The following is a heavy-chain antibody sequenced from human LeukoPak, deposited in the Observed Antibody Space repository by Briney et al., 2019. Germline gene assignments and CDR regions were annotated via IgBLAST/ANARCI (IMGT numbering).Heavy chain of an antibody. J-gene: IGHJ6*02. V-gene: IGHV3-53*01. CDR2: IYSGGIT. CDR1: GFTVSTNY. CDR3: ARASITPGTVLDV. Sequence: GGSLRLSCAASGFTVSTNYMSWVRQAPGKGLGWVSVIYSGGITYYADSVKGRFTISRDNAKNSLYLQMNSLRAEDTAVYYCARASITPGTVLDVWGQGTTVTVSS. D-gene: IGHD1-14*01.